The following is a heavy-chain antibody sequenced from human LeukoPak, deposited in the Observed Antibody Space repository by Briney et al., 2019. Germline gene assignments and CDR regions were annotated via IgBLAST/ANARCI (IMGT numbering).Heavy chain of an antibody. CDR3: ASYVWGTYRFDY. V-gene: IGHV4-59*08. CDR1: GGSISSYY. J-gene: IGHJ4*02. D-gene: IGHD3-16*02. Sequence: SETLSLTCIVSGGSISSYYWSWIRQSPGKGLEWIGYIYYSGSTNYNPSLKSRVTIAVDTSKNQFSLKLSSVTAADTAVYYCASYVWGTYRFDYWGQGTLVTVSS. CDR2: IYYSGST.